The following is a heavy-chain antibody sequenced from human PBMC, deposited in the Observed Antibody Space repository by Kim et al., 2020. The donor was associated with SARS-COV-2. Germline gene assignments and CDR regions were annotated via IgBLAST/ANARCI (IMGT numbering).Heavy chain of an antibody. J-gene: IGHJ3*02. CDR3: ARVSSGWYSSAFDI. D-gene: IGHD6-19*01. V-gene: IGHV1-69*06. Sequence: SVKVSCKASGGTFSSYAISWVRQAPGQGLEWMGGIIPIFGTANYAQKFQGRVTITADKSTSTAYMELSSLRSEDTAVYYCARVSSGWYSSAFDIWGQGTMVTVSS. CDR1: GGTFSSYA. CDR2: IIPIFGTA.